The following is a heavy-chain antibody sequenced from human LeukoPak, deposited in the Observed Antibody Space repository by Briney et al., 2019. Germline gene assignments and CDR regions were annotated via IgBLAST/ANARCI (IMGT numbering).Heavy chain of an antibody. CDR3: AKDPLEQLSTIYFQN. D-gene: IGHD6-6*01. V-gene: IGHV3-23*01. CDR1: GFTFSSHT. Sequence: PGGSLRLSCAASGFTFSSHTMSWVRQAPGKGLEWVSAIGGSGDSTYYADSVKGRFTISRDNSRNTLYLQMNSLRAEDTAVYYCAKDPLEQLSTIYFQNWGQGTLVTVSS. J-gene: IGHJ1*01. CDR2: IGGSGDST.